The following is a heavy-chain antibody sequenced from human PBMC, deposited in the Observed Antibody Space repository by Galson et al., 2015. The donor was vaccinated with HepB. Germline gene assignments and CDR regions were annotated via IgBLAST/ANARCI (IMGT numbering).Heavy chain of an antibody. J-gene: IGHJ4*02. D-gene: IGHD3-22*01. Sequence: PALVKPTQTLTLTCTFSGFSLSTSGMCVSWIRQPPGKALEWLALIDWDDDKYYSTSLKTRLTISKDTSKNQVVLTMTNMDPVDTATYYCASGGDSRGFYYFDYWGQGTLVTVSS. CDR2: IDWDDDK. CDR1: GFSLSTSGMC. CDR3: ASGGDSRGFYYFDY. V-gene: IGHV2-70*01.